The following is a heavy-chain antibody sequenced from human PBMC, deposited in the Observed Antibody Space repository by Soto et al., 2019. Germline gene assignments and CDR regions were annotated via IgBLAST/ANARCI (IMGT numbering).Heavy chain of an antibody. J-gene: IGHJ6*02. Sequence: QVQLQESGPGLVMPSQTLSLTCTVSGGSIKNSGYYWSWIRQHPEKGLEWIGYISYSGSTDYAPSLKSRVTMSVDTSKNQFFLNLTSVTAADTAVYYCGRDAVTKRDFYYYGMDVWGRGTTVTVSS. D-gene: IGHD4-4*01. CDR2: ISYSGST. CDR1: GGSIKNSGYY. V-gene: IGHV4-31*03. CDR3: GRDAVTKRDFYYYGMDV.